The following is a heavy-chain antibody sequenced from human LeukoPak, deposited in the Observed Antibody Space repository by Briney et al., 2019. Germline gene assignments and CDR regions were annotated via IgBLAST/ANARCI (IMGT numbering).Heavy chain of an antibody. CDR1: GCTFTSYG. D-gene: IGHD6-19*01. CDR3: ARSSLAVAGSVFDY. CDR2: ISTYNGNT. V-gene: IGHV1-18*01. J-gene: IGHJ4*02. Sequence: ASVKVSCKASGCTFTSYGISWVRQAPGQGLEWMGWISTYNGNTHYAQKLQGRVTMTTDTSTGTAYMELRSLRSDDTAVYYCARSSLAVAGSVFDYWGQGTLVTVSS.